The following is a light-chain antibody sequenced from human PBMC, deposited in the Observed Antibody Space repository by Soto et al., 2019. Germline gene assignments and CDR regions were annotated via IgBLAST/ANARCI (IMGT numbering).Light chain of an antibody. CDR1: SSDVGGYKY. Sequence: QSVLTQPASVSGSPGQSITISCTGTSSDVGGYKYVSLYQQHPCKASKLLIYTVNNRPSGVSNRFSGSKSGNSASLTISGLQAEDEADYYCNSYTSSSSYVFGTGTKVTVL. J-gene: IGLJ1*01. CDR2: TVN. CDR3: NSYTSSSSYV. V-gene: IGLV2-14*01.